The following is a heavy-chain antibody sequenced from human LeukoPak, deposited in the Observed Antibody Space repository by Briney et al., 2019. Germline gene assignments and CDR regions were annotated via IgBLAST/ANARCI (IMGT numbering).Heavy chain of an antibody. D-gene: IGHD3-3*01. J-gene: IGHJ4*02. CDR2: IIPILGIA. Sequence: SVKVSCKASGGTFSSYAISWVRQAPGQGLEWMGRIIPILGIANYAQKFQGKVTITADKSTSTAYMELSSLRSEDTAVYYCARDRGTLYDFWSGYPFDYWGQGTLVTVSS. CDR3: ARDRGTLYDFWSGYPFDY. V-gene: IGHV1-69*04. CDR1: GGTFSSYA.